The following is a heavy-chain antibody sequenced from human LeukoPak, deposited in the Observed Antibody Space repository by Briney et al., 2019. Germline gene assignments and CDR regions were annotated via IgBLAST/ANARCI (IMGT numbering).Heavy chain of an antibody. CDR1: GGSFSGYY. D-gene: IGHD3-22*01. CDR3: ARRTKGRYYYDSSGYPFDY. J-gene: IGHJ4*02. Sequence: SETLSLTCAVYGGSFSGYYWSWIRQPPGKGLEWIGEINHSGSTNYNPSLKSRVTISVDTSKNQFSLKLSSVTAADTAVYYCARRTKGRYYYDSSGYPFDYWGQGTLVTVSS. V-gene: IGHV4-34*01. CDR2: INHSGST.